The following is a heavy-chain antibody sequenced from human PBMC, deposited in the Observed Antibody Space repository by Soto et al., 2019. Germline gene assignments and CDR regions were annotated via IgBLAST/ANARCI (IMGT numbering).Heavy chain of an antibody. J-gene: IGHJ4*02. V-gene: IGHV3-33*01. CDR3: ARDDDNDANALDY. CDR1: GFTFSKYG. Sequence: GGSLRLSCAASGFTFSKYGMHWVRQAPGKGLEWVALIWNDGIRKVYVDSVKGRFTISRDNSKNTLDLQMNNLRDEDTAVYYCARDDDNDANALDYWGPGTLVTSPQ. CDR2: IWNDGIRK.